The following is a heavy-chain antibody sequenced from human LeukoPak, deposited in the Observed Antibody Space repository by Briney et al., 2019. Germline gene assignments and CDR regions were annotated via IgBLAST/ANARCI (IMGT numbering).Heavy chain of an antibody. CDR3: AKDAGNSSGWNDFDY. D-gene: IGHD6-19*01. Sequence: PGGSLRLSCAASGFTFSSYSMDWVRQAPGKGLEWVSCITSSSSYIYYADSVKGRFTISRDNAKNSLYLQMNSMRAEDTAVFYCAKDAGNSSGWNDFDYWAQGTLVTVSS. V-gene: IGHV3-21*01. CDR2: ITSSSSYI. J-gene: IGHJ4*02. CDR1: GFTFSSYS.